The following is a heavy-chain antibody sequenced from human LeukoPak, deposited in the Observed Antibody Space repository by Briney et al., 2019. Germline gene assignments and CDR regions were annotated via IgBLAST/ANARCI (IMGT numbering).Heavy chain of an antibody. CDR3: AKRLWSPDY. CDR2: ISSNGGST. D-gene: IGHD3-10*01. J-gene: IGHJ4*02. CDR1: GFTFSSYG. Sequence: GGSLRLSCAASGFTFSSYGMSWVRQAPGKGLEWVSAISSNGGSTYCADSVKGRFTISRDNSKNTLYLQMSRLRAEDTAVYYCAKRLWSPDYWGQGTLVTVSS. V-gene: IGHV3-23*01.